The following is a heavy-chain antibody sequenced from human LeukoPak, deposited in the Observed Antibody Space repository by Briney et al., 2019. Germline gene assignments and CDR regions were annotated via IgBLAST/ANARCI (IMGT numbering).Heavy chain of an antibody. Sequence: RPSETLSLTCTVSGGSISSYYWSWIRQPPGKGLEWIGYIYYSGSTNYNPSLKSRVTISVDTSKNQFSLKLSSVTAADTAVYYCARVVGYSSGWHDAFDIWGQGTMVTVSS. J-gene: IGHJ3*02. D-gene: IGHD6-19*01. CDR3: ARVVGYSSGWHDAFDI. CDR1: GGSISSYY. V-gene: IGHV4-59*01. CDR2: IYYSGST.